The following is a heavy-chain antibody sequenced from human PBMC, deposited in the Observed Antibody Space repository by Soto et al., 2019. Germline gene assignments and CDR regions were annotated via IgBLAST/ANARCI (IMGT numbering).Heavy chain of an antibody. CDR1: GGTFSSYA. V-gene: IGHV1-69*01. D-gene: IGHD6-13*01. CDR3: ARSIAAAGMYYYYYYGMDV. J-gene: IGHJ6*02. CDR2: IIPIFGTA. Sequence: SVKVSCKASGGTFSSYAISWVRQAPGQRLEWKGGIIPIFGTANYAQKFQGRVTITADESTSTAYMELSSLRSEDTAVYYCARSIAAAGMYYYYYYGMDVWGQGTTVTVSS.